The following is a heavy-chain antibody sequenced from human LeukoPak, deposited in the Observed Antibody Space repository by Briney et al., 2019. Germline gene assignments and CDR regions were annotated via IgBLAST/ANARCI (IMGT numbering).Heavy chain of an antibody. V-gene: IGHV3-30*03. CDR1: GFTFSSYG. J-gene: IGHJ4*02. Sequence: GRSLRLSCAASGFTFSSYGMHWVRQAPGKGLEWVAVISYDGSNKYYEDSVKGRFTISRDNSKKTLYLQMNSLRAEATAVSYCYIFVPKSSCPRYYFDYWGQGTLVTVSS. D-gene: IGHD6-13*01. CDR2: ISYDGSNK. CDR3: YIFVPKSSCPRYYFDY.